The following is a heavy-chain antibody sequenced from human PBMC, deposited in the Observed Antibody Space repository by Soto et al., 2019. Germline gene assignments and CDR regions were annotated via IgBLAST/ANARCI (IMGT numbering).Heavy chain of an antibody. CDR2: ISYDGSNK. Sequence: QVQLVESGGGVVQPGRSLRLSCAASGFTFSSYGMHWVRQAPGKGLEWVAVISYDGSNKYYADSVKGRFTISRDNSKSTLYLQMNSLRAEDTAVYYCAKELPYLYYMDVWGKGTTVTVSS. J-gene: IGHJ6*03. CDR3: AKELPYLYYMDV. V-gene: IGHV3-30*18. D-gene: IGHD1-26*01. CDR1: GFTFSSYG.